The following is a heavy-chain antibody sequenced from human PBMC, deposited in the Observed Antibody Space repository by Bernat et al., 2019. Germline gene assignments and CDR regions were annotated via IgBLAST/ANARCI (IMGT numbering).Heavy chain of an antibody. V-gene: IGHV3-72*01. J-gene: IGHJ4*02. CDR3: ARLPTSVVVTAY. Sequence: EVQLVESGGGLVQPGGSLRLSCAGSGFTLSDHYMDWIRQAPGKGLEWVGLTRDKAKSYTTEYAASVKGRFTISRDDSGNSLYLQMNSLKSEDTAVYYCARLPTSVVVTAYWGQGTLVIVSS. D-gene: IGHD2-21*02. CDR1: GFTLSDHY. CDR2: TRDKAKSYTT.